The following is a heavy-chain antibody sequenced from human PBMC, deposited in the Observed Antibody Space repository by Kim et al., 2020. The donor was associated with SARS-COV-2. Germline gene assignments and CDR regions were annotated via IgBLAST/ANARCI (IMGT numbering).Heavy chain of an antibody. D-gene: IGHD6-6*01. J-gene: IGHJ4*02. CDR3: ARGEYSSSFDY. CDR1: GGSISSGGYS. Sequence: SETLSLTCAVSGGSISSGGYSWSWIRQPPGKGLEWIGYIYHSGSTYYNPSLKSRVTISVDRSKNQFSLKLRSVTAADTAVYYCARGEYSSSFDYWGQGTLVTVSS. V-gene: IGHV4-30-2*01. CDR2: IYHSGST.